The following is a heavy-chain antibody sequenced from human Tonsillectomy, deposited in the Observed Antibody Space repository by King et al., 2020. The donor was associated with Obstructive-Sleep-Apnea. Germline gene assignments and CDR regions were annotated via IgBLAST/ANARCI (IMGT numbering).Heavy chain of an antibody. CDR2: IKRQTDGGTT. Sequence: VQLVQSWGGLVKPGGSLRLSCAAAGFTFSNTWMSWVRPAPGKGLEWVGRIKRQTDGGTTDYVAPVKGRFTISRDDSKNTLYLQMNSLKTEDTAVYYCTTDRIVVVAAKAFDIWGQGTMVTVSS. V-gene: IGHV3-15*01. CDR3: TTDRIVVVAAKAFDI. CDR1: GFTFSNTW. J-gene: IGHJ3*02. D-gene: IGHD2-15*01.